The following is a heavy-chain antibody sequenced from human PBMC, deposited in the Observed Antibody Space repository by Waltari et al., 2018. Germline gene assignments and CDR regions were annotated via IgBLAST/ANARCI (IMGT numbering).Heavy chain of an antibody. Sequence: QVQLVQSGAEVKKPGSSVKVSCKASGGTFSSYAISWVRPAPGPGLEWMGGIIPIFGTANYAQKFQGRVTITTDESTSTAYMELSSLRSEDTAVYYCARPKGDYDFWSGYDYAFDIWGQGTMVTVSS. CDR3: ARPKGDYDFWSGYDYAFDI. V-gene: IGHV1-69*05. J-gene: IGHJ3*02. D-gene: IGHD3-3*01. CDR1: GGTFSSYA. CDR2: IIPIFGTA.